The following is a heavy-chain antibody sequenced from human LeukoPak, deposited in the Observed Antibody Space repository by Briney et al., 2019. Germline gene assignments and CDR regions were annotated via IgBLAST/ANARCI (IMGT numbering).Heavy chain of an antibody. V-gene: IGHV1-18*01. CDR1: GYTFTSYG. Sequence: GASVKVSCKASGYTFTSYGISWVRQAPGQGLEWMGWISAYNGNTNYAQKLQGRVTMTTDTSTSTAYMELRSLRSDDTAVYYCADDSSGSRGGNAFDIWGQGTMVTVSS. CDR2: ISAYNGNT. CDR3: ADDSSGSRGGNAFDI. D-gene: IGHD3-22*01. J-gene: IGHJ3*02.